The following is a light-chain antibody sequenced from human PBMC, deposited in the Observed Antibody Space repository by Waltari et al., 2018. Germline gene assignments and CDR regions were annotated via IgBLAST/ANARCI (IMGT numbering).Light chain of an antibody. Sequence: EIVLTQSPGTLSLSPGERATLSCRASQSIGRSLVWYQQKPGQAPRLLIYDVSRRATGIPDRFSGGGYGTDFSLTISRLEPEDFAVYYCQKYERLPATFGQGTTVEIK. CDR3: QKYERLPAT. CDR1: QSIGRS. J-gene: IGKJ1*01. CDR2: DVS. V-gene: IGKV3-20*01.